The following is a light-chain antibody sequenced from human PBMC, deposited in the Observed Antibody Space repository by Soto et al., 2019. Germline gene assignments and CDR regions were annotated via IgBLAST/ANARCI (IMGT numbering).Light chain of an antibody. CDR3: LQDYNYPRT. Sequence: IVLTQSPATLSLSPGKRATVSCGASHNISNYLIWYQQKPGQAPRLLIYDASSRATGIPDRFSGGGSGTDFTLTISSLQPEDFAAYYCLQDYNYPRTFGQGTKVDIK. CDR1: HNISNY. V-gene: IGKV3-11*01. CDR2: DAS. J-gene: IGKJ1*01.